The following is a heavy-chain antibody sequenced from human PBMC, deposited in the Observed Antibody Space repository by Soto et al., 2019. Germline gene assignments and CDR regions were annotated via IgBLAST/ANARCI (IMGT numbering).Heavy chain of an antibody. CDR1: GFTFSSYA. CDR3: ARDTSLVVAATSFDY. D-gene: IGHD2-15*01. V-gene: IGHV3-30-3*01. Sequence: QVQLVESGGGVVQPGGSLRLSCAASGFTFSSYAMHWVRQAPGKGLEWVAVISYDGSNKYYADSVKGRFTISRDNSKNTLYLQMNSLRAEDTAVYYCARDTSLVVAATSFDYWGQGTLVTVSS. CDR2: ISYDGSNK. J-gene: IGHJ4*02.